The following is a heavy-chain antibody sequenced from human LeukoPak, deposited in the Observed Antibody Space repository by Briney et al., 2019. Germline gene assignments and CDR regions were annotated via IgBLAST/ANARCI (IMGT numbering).Heavy chain of an antibody. D-gene: IGHD1-26*01. Sequence: SETLSLTCTVSGGSISNSIHYWGWIRQSPVKGLEWIGGIYHTGSAYYNPSLKSRVTISLDTPKNQFSLKLKSVTAADTAVYYCARIGGATSKALVAVDYWGQGSLVIVSS. J-gene: IGHJ4*02. CDR1: GGSISNSIHY. CDR3: ARIGGATSKALVAVDY. V-gene: IGHV4-39*07. CDR2: IYHTGSA.